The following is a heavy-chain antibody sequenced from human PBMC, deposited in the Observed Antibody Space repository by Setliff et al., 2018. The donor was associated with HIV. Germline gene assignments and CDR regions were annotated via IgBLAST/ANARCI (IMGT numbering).Heavy chain of an antibody. CDR2: LHHSGNT. CDR1: DYSISSAHN. J-gene: IGHJ5*02. Sequence: LSLTCDVSDYSISSAHNWAWIRQAPGRGLEWIGSLHHSGNTHYTPSLKSRASISIDTSRNQFSLNLRSVTAADAAVYFCAREWGCGGDCYSDTWGQGTLVTVSS. D-gene: IGHD2-21*02. CDR3: AREWGCGGDCYSDT. V-gene: IGHV4-38-2*02.